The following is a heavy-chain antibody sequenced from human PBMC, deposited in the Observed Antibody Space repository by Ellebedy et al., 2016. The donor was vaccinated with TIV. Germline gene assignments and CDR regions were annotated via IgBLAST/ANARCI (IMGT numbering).Heavy chain of an antibody. CDR1: GGSISSGGYH. CDR2: ISYRGST. J-gene: IGHJ5*02. CDR3: ARGGYCGSTSCGLNWFDP. V-gene: IGHV4-31*03. D-gene: IGHD2-2*01. Sequence: SETLSLXXTVSGGSISSGGYHWSWIRQHPGKGLEWIGYISYRGSTYYNPSLKSRVTISVDTSTNQFSLKLSSVTAADTAVYYCARGGYCGSTSCGLNWFDPWGQGTLVTVSS.